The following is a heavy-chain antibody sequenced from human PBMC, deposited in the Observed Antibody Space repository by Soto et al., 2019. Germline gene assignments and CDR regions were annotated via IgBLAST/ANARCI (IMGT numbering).Heavy chain of an antibody. J-gene: IGHJ4*02. Sequence: EVQLMESGGGLVKPGESLRLSCAASGFTFSFYTMDWVLQAPGKGLERVSSITRDSAYIYYADSVKGRFTISRDNAKNSLYLQMNSLRADDTAVYYCAKARIEPYCSGGRCPPPDYWGQGTLVTVSS. CDR3: AKARIEPYCSGGRCPPPDY. D-gene: IGHD2-15*01. V-gene: IGHV3-21*01. CDR2: ITRDSAYI. CDR1: GFTFSFYT.